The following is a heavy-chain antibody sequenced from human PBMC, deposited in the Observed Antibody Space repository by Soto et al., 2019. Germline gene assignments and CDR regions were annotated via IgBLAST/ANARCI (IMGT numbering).Heavy chain of an antibody. Sequence: PGGSLRLSCAASGFTVSSNYMSWVRQAPGKGLEWVSVIYSGGSTFYADSVKGRFTISRDNSKNMVYLQMNRMRAEDTAVYYCAREWPHLDCWGQGTLVTGSS. J-gene: IGHJ4*02. CDR3: AREWPHLDC. V-gene: IGHV3-53*01. CDR1: GFTVSSNY. CDR2: IYSGGST.